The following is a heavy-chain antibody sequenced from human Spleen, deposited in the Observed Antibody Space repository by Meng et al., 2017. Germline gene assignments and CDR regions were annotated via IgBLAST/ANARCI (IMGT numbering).Heavy chain of an antibody. D-gene: IGHD3-16*02. J-gene: IGHJ4*02. CDR1: GFTFSSYA. CDR2: IYSGGST. V-gene: IGHV3-66*02. CDR3: ARDVNDYVWGSYRVLDY. Sequence: GGSLRLSCAASGFTFSSYAMHWVRQAPGKGLEWVSVIYSGGSTYYADSVKGRFTISRDNSKNALYLQMNSLRAEDTAVYYCARDVNDYVWGSYRVLDYWGQGTLVTVSS.